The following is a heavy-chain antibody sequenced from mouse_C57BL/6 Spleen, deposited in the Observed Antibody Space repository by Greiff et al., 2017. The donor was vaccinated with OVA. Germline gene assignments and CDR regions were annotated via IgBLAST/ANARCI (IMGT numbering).Heavy chain of an antibody. CDR3: TRGNYDYFDY. J-gene: IGHJ2*01. V-gene: IGHV1-15*01. D-gene: IGHD2-1*01. CDR2: IDPETGGT. Sequence: VKLVESGAELVRPGASVTLSCKASGYTFTDYEMHWVKQTPVHGLEWIGAIDPETGGTAYNQKFKGKAILTADKSSSTAYMELRSLTSEDSAVYYCTRGNYDYFDYWGQGTTLTVSS. CDR1: GYTFTDYE.